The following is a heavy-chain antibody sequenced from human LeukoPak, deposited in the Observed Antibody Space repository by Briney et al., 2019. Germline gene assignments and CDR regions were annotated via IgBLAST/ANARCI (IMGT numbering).Heavy chain of an antibody. Sequence: ASVKVSCKASGYTFTSYGISWVRQAPGQGLEWMGWISAYNGNTNYAQKLQGRVTMTTDTSISTAYMELSRLRSDDTAVYYCAREGWYYGSGSYTYYYYGMDVWGQGTTVTVSS. J-gene: IGHJ6*02. CDR3: AREGWYYGSGSYTYYYYGMDV. V-gene: IGHV1-18*01. CDR1: GYTFTSYG. D-gene: IGHD3-10*01. CDR2: ISAYNGNT.